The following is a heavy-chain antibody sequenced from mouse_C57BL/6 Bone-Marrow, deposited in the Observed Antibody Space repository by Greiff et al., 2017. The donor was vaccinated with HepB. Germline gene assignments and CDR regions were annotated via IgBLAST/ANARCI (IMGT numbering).Heavy chain of an antibody. CDR3: ARSRYYGSSTSDY. J-gene: IGHJ2*01. CDR2: IYPGDGDT. D-gene: IGHD1-1*01. Sequence: QVQLQQSGAELVKPGASVKISCKPSGYAFSSYWLNGVKQRPGKGLEWIGQIYPGDGDTNYNGKFKGKATLTADKSSSTAYMQLSSLTSEDSAVYFCARSRYYGSSTSDYWGQGTTLTVSS. CDR1: GYAFSSYW. V-gene: IGHV1-80*01.